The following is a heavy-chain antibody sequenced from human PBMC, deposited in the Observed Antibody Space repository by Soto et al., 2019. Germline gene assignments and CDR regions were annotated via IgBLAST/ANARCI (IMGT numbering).Heavy chain of an antibody. CDR3: AREDRDRETGLVPAAIDGMDV. V-gene: IGHV1-69*08. Sequence: QVQLVQSGAEVKKPGSSVKVSCKASGGTFSRYTMTWVRQAPGHGLEWMGRIIPIFGITTYAQKFQGRVTIPADESTSTAYMELSSLRSEDTAVYYCAREDRDRETGLVPAAIDGMDVWGQGTTVTVSS. CDR1: GGTFSRYT. D-gene: IGHD2-2*01. CDR2: IIPIFGIT. J-gene: IGHJ6*02.